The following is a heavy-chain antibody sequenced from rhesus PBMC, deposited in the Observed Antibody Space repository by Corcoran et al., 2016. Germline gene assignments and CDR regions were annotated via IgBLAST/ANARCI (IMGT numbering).Heavy chain of an antibody. D-gene: IGHD1-26*01. V-gene: IGHV3S25*01. Sequence: EVQLVESGGGLAKPGGSLRLSCAASGFTFSSYWMHWVRQAPGKGLEWISAFKISEGSTYSAASRKSRFTISRDNSKNTLSLQMNSLRAEDTAVYYCANGAFKGNWNYPNFDYWGQGVLVTVSS. CDR1: GFTFSSYW. CDR3: ANGAFKGNWNYPNFDY. CDR2: FKISEGST. J-gene: IGHJ4*01.